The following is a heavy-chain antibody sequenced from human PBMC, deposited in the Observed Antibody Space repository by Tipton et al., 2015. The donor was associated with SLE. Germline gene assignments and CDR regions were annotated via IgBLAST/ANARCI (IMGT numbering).Heavy chain of an antibody. J-gene: IGHJ4*02. Sequence: SLRLSCAASGFTFSSYSMHWVRQAPGKGLEWVAVIWHDGSNKYYADSVKGRFTISRDNSKNTLYLQMNSLRAEDTAVYYCAKELIAGSILTGLDYWGQGTLVTVSS. CDR2: IWHDGSNK. V-gene: IGHV3-33*06. CDR1: GFTFSSYS. D-gene: IGHD7-27*01. CDR3: AKELIAGSILTGLDY.